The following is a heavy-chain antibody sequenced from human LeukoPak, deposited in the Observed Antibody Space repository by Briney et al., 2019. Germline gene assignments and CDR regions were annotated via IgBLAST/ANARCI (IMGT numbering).Heavy chain of an antibody. V-gene: IGHV4-59*01. Sequence: SETLSLTCTVSGGSISSYYWSWIRQPPGKGLEWIGYIYYSGSTKYNPSLKSRVTISVDASKTQFSLKLNSVTAADTAVYYCARESRRDGYTYFDYWGQGTLVTVSS. CDR3: ARESRRDGYTYFDY. CDR1: GGSISSYY. D-gene: IGHD5-24*01. CDR2: IYYSGST. J-gene: IGHJ4*02.